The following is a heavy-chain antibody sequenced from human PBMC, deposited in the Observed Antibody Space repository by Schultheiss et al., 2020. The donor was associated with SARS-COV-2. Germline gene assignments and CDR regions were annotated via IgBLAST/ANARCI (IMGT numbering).Heavy chain of an antibody. Sequence: GGSLRLSCAASGFTVSSNYMSWVRQAPGKGLEWVSYISSSSSYINYADSVKGRFTISRDNAKNSLYLQMNSLRDEDTAVYYCAKVGGFGMDVWGQGTTVTVSS. D-gene: IGHD3-10*01. CDR2: ISSSSSYI. V-gene: IGHV3-11*06. CDR3: AKVGGFGMDV. CDR1: GFTVSSNY. J-gene: IGHJ6*02.